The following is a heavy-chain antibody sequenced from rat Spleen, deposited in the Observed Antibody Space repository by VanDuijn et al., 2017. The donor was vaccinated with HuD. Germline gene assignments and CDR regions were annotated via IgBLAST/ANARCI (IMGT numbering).Heavy chain of an antibody. J-gene: IGHJ2*01. CDR1: GFTFSDYY. D-gene: IGHD1-9*01. CDR3: ARRLLRVYVRLYFDY. V-gene: IGHV5-29*01. CDR2: ISYDGSRT. Sequence: EVQLVESDGGLVQPGRSLKLSCAASGFTFSDYYMAWVRQAPTKGLEWVATISYDGSRTYYRDSVKGRFTISRDNAKSTLYLQMDSLRSEDTATYYCARRLLRVYVRLYFDYWGQGVMVTVSS.